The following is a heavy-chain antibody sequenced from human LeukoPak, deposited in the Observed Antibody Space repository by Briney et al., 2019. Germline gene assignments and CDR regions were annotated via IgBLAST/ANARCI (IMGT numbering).Heavy chain of an antibody. Sequence: GASVKVSCKASGYTFTSYGISWVRQAPGQGLEWMGWISAYNGNTNYAQKLQGRVTMTTDTSTSTAYMELRSLRSDDTAVYYCARVDTPSTAAFYDAFDIWGHGTMVTVSS. CDR2: ISAYNGNT. D-gene: IGHD6-6*01. CDR3: ARVDTPSTAAFYDAFDI. V-gene: IGHV1-18*01. J-gene: IGHJ3*02. CDR1: GYTFTSYG.